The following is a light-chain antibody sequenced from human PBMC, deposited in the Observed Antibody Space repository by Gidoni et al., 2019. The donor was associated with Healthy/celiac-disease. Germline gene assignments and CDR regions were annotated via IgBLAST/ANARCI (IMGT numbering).Light chain of an antibody. CDR2: DAS. V-gene: IGKV3-11*01. Sequence: EIVLTQSPATLSLSPGERATLSCRASQSVSSYLAWYQQKPGQAPRLLVYDASNRATGIPARFSGSGSGTDFTLTISSLEPEDFAVYSCQQRSTSFGGGTKVEIK. CDR3: QQRSTS. CDR1: QSVSSY. J-gene: IGKJ4*01.